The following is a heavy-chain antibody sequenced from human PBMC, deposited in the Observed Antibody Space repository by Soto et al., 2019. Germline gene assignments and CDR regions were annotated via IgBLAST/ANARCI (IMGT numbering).Heavy chain of an antibody. J-gene: IGHJ4*02. D-gene: IGHD3-3*01. Sequence: EVQLVESGGGLVQPGRSLRLSCAASGFTFDDYAMHWVRQAPGKGLEWVSGISWNSGSIGYADSVKGRFTISRDNAKNSLYLQMNSLRAEDTALYYCAKGGFLEWLFAVGYWGQGTLVTVSS. V-gene: IGHV3-9*01. CDR3: AKGGFLEWLFAVGY. CDR2: ISWNSGSI. CDR1: GFTFDDYA.